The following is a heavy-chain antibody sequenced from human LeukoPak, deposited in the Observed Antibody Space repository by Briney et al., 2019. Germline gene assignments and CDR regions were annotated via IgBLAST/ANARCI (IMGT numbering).Heavy chain of an antibody. CDR2: INHSGST. J-gene: IGHJ6*02. D-gene: IGHD2-15*01. Sequence: SETLSLTCAVYGGSFSGYYWSWIRQPPGKGLEWIGEINHSGSTNYNPSLKSRVTISVDTPKNQFSLKLSSVTAADTAVYYCARGTSHSSRMDVWGQGTTVTVSS. CDR3: ARGTSHSSRMDV. CDR1: GGSFSGYY. V-gene: IGHV4-34*01.